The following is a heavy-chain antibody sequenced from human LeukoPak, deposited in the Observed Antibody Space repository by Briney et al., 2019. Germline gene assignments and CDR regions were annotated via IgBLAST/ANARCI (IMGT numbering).Heavy chain of an antibody. D-gene: IGHD5-18*01. J-gene: IGHJ4*02. V-gene: IGHV5-51*01. Sequence: GESLKISCKGSGYSFTSYWIGWVRQMPGKGLEWMGIIYPGDSDTRYSPSFQGQVTISADKSISTAYPQWSSLKASDTAMYYCARLNVDTAMAYDYWGQGTLVTVSS. CDR3: ARLNVDTAMAYDY. CDR2: IYPGDSDT. CDR1: GYSFTSYW.